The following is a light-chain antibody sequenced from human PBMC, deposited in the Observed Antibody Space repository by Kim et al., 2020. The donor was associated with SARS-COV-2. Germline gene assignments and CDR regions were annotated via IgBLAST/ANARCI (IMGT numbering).Light chain of an antibody. CDR3: FSYTSTGTYV. J-gene: IGLJ1*01. CDR2: DVT. Sequence: GQSITISCTGTNSDIGGYNYVTWYQQDPGKAPKLMIYDVTKWPSGVPDRFSGSKSGNTASLTISGLQAEDEADYYCFSYTSTGTYVFGTGTKVTVL. V-gene: IGLV2-14*04. CDR1: NSDIGGYNY.